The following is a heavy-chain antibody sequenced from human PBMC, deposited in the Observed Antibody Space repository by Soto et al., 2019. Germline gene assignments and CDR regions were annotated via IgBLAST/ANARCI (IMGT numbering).Heavy chain of an antibody. CDR1: GYTFTGYY. CDR3: ARSTEQRKYYFEY. CDR2: ITPNSGGT. J-gene: IGHJ4*02. V-gene: IGHV1-2*07. Sequence: ASVNFSCKASGYTFTGYYMPWVLQAPGQWLELRGWITPNSGGTNYAHKFQGRVTMTRDTSISTAYMELSRVRSCDTAVYYCARSTEQRKYYFEYWGQGTMVTVSS. D-gene: IGHD6-25*01.